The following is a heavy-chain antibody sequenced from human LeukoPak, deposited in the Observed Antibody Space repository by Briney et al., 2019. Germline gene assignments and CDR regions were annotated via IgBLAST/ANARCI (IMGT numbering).Heavy chain of an antibody. J-gene: IGHJ4*02. Sequence: PGEALKISCKASGSSFTSYMISWVRQMPGKGLEWMGRIHPIVSSTNSQPSFQGHTTTSANTSITPSFLQWSSLKASDTAMYYWARHLRPALRSNVYYFDYWGQGTLVTVSS. D-gene: IGHD3-10*02. CDR3: ARHLRPALRSNVYYFDY. CDR2: IHPIVSST. CDR1: GSSFTSYM. V-gene: IGHV5-10-1*01.